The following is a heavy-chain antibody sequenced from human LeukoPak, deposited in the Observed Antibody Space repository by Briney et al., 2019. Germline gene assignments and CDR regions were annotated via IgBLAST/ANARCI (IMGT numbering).Heavy chain of an antibody. Sequence: PGGSLRLSCAASGFTFSDYYMSWIRQAPGKWLEWVSYISSSGSTIYYAGSVKGRFTISRDNAKNSLYLQMNSLRAEDTAVYYCARARDGYIYFDYWGQGTLVTVSS. CDR3: ARARDGYIYFDY. V-gene: IGHV3-11*04. CDR1: GFTFSDYY. D-gene: IGHD5-24*01. CDR2: ISSSGSTI. J-gene: IGHJ4*02.